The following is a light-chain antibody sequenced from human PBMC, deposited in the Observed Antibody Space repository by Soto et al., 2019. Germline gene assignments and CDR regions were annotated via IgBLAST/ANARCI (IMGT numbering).Light chain of an antibody. CDR3: HQYNNWPWT. CDR1: QRVSSH. CDR2: AAS. J-gene: IGKJ1*01. Sequence: ETVMTPTPVTLSVSPGDTATLSCRASQRVSSHLAWYQQRPGQAPRLLIKAASTRATGIPVRFSGSGYETEFTLTIRSLQSEDFGLYYCHQYNNWPWTFGQGTKVDIK. V-gene: IGKV3-15*01.